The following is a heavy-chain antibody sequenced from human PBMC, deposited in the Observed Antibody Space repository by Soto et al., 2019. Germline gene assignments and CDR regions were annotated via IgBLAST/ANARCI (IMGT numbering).Heavy chain of an antibody. CDR2: IYYSGST. D-gene: IGHD3-22*01. V-gene: IGHV4-59*01. CDR3: ARGRGRGIYYDSSGYYYHDAFDI. Sequence: SETLSLTCTVSGGSISSYYWSWIRQPPGKGLEWIRYIYYSGSTNYNPSLKSRVTISVDTSKNQFSLKLSSVTAADTAVYYCARGRGRGIYYDSSGYYYHDAFDIWGQGTMVTVSS. CDR1: GGSISSYY. J-gene: IGHJ3*02.